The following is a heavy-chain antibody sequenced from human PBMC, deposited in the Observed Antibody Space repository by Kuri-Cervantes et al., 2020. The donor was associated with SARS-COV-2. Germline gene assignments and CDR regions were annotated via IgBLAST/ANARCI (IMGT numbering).Heavy chain of an antibody. V-gene: IGHV3-15*01. Sequence: GESLKISCAASGFTFSNAWMSWVRQAPGKGLEWVGRIKSKTDGGTTDYAAPVKGRFTISRDDSKNTLYLQMNSLKTEDTAVYYCTTERGDCSSTSCYGVRWFDPWGQGTLVTVSS. J-gene: IGHJ5*02. CDR1: GFTFSNAW. CDR2: IKSKTDGGTT. D-gene: IGHD2-2*01. CDR3: TTERGDCSSTSCYGVRWFDP.